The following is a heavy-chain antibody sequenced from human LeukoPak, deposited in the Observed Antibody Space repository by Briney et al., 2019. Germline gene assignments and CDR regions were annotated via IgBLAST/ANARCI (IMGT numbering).Heavy chain of an antibody. Sequence: GASVKVSCKASGYTFTGYYMHWVRQAPGQGLEWMGWINPNSGGTNYAQKFQGRVTMTRDTSISTAYMELSRLRSDDTAVYYCARGRSGTMVRGDHYMDVWGKGTTVTIS. D-gene: IGHD3-10*01. CDR1: GYTFTGYY. CDR3: ARGRSGTMVRGDHYMDV. CDR2: INPNSGGT. J-gene: IGHJ6*03. V-gene: IGHV1-2*02.